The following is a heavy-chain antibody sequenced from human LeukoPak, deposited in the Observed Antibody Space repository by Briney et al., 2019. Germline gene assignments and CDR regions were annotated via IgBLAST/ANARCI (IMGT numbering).Heavy chain of an antibody. D-gene: IGHD4-23*01. Sequence: ASVKVSCKASGYTFTSYAISWVRQAPGQGLEGMGWISAYNDNTNYAQKVQGRVTMTTDTSTSTAYMELRSLRSDDTAVYYCARDYGGNSVGDAFDIWGQGTMVTVSS. CDR3: ARDYGGNSVGDAFDI. V-gene: IGHV1-18*01. CDR2: ISAYNDNT. J-gene: IGHJ3*02. CDR1: GYTFTSYA.